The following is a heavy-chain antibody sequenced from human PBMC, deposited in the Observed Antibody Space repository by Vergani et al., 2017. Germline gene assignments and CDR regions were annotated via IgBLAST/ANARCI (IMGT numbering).Heavy chain of an antibody. CDR1: AGFISSPNW. Sequence: QVQLQESGPALVKPSGTLSLTCAVSAGFISSPNWWSWVRQPPGKGLEWIGEIYPSGSTNYNPSLKRRVTISVDKSKNQFSLKLSSVTAADTPVYYCAGRGLRFGFDIWGQGRMVTVSS. CDR3: AGRGLRFGFDI. V-gene: IGHV4-4*02. CDR2: IYPSGST. D-gene: IGHD3-16*01. J-gene: IGHJ3*02.